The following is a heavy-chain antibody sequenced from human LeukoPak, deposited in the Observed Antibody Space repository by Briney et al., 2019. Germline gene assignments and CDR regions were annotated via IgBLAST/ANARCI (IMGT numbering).Heavy chain of an antibody. CDR3: AKDKGFAGSGSYYDTAPSVWFDP. J-gene: IGHJ5*02. V-gene: IGHV3-23*01. Sequence: GRSLRLSCAASGFTFSSYAMSWVRQAPGKGLEWVSAISGSGGSTYYADSVKGRFTISRDNSKNTLYLQMNSLRAEDTAVYYCAKDKGFAGSGSYYDTAPSVWFDPWGQGTLVTVSS. CDR1: GFTFSSYA. D-gene: IGHD3-10*01. CDR2: ISGSGGST.